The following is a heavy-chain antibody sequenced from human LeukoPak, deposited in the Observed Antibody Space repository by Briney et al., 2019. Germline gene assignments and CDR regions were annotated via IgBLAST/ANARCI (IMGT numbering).Heavy chain of an antibody. CDR1: GFTFSSYW. Sequence: GGSLRLSCAASGFTFSSYWMSWVRQAPGKGLEWVANIKHDGGEKYYVDSAKGRFTISRDNAKISLYLQMNSLRAEDTAVYYCARVLVRASWHFYYYGMDVWGQGTTVTVSS. CDR3: ARVLVRASWHFYYYGMDV. CDR2: IKHDGGEK. J-gene: IGHJ6*02. D-gene: IGHD2-2*01. V-gene: IGHV3-7*01.